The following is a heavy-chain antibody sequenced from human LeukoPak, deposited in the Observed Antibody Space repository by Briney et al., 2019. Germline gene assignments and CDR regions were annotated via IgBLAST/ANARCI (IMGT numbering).Heavy chain of an antibody. V-gene: IGHV1-18*01. J-gene: IGHJ6*02. CDR3: ARVSLKRDYYYYYGMDV. CDR2: ISAYNGNT. CDR1: GYTFTSYG. Sequence: GASVKVSCKASGYTFTSYGISWVRQAPGQGLEWMGWISAYNGNTNYAQKLQGRVTITADESTSTAYMELSSLRSEDTAVYYCARVSLKRDYYYYYGMDVWGLGTTVTVSS.